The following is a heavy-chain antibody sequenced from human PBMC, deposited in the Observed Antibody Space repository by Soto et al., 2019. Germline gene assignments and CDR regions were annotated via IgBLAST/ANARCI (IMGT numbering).Heavy chain of an antibody. CDR2: VRSKGNNYAT. Sequence: EVQLVESGGGLVQPGGSLKLSCAASGFTFSVSAMHWVRQASGKGLEWVGRVRSKGNNYATTYAASVKGRFTISRDDSKNTAYLQMNSLKTEDTAVYFCARFRASENWYFDLWGRGTLVTVSS. CDR1: GFTFSVSA. V-gene: IGHV3-73*02. CDR3: ARFRASENWYFDL. J-gene: IGHJ2*01.